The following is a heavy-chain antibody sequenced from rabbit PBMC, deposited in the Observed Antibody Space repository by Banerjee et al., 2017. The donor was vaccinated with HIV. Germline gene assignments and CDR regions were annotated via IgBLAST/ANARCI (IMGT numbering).Heavy chain of an antibody. D-gene: IGHD4-1*01. V-gene: IGHV1S45*01. Sequence: QEQLEESGGDLVKPEGSLTLTCTASGFSFSNKYVMCWVRQAPGKGLEWIGIIYAGKSSTDYASWVNGRFTISSDNAQNTLDLQMNSLTGADTATYFCARDLAGVIGWNFNLWGQGTLVTVS. CDR2: IYAGKSST. CDR1: GFSFSNKYV. J-gene: IGHJ4*01. CDR3: ARDLAGVIGWNFNL.